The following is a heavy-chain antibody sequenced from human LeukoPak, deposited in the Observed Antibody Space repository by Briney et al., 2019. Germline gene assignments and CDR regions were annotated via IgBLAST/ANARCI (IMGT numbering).Heavy chain of an antibody. V-gene: IGHV3-9*01. J-gene: IGHJ4*02. D-gene: IGHD3-10*01. CDR3: AKDTSYGSGSYHNEFDY. CDR1: GFTFDDYA. CDR2: ISWNSGSI. Sequence: PGGSLRLSCTASGFTFDDYAMHWVRQAPGKGLEWVSGISWNSGSIGYADSVKGRFTISRDNAKNSLYLQMNSLRAEDTALYYCAKDTSYGSGSYHNEFDYWGQGTLVTVSS.